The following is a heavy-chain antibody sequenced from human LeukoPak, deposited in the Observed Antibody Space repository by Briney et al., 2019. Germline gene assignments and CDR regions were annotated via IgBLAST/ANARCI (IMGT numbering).Heavy chain of an antibody. CDR2: INPNTGGT. Sequence: ASVKVSCKASGYTFTGYYIHWVRQAPGQRPEWMGWINPNTGGTHYAQKFQGSVTMTRDTSITTASMELSRLRSDDTAMYYCARENVFITSAAVDYWGQGTLVTVSS. CDR1: GYTFTGYY. V-gene: IGHV1-2*02. CDR3: ARENVFITSAAVDY. D-gene: IGHD3-22*01. J-gene: IGHJ4*02.